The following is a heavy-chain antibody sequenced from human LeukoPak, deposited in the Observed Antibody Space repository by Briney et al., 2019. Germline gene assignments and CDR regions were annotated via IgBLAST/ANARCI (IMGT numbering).Heavy chain of an antibody. D-gene: IGHD3-10*01. Sequence: GGSLRLSCAASGFTFDDYAMHWVRQAPGKGLEWVSLISGDGGSTYYADSVKGRFTISRDNSKNSLYLQMISLRAEDTAVYYCANYGSVSYFAYWGQGTLVTVSS. V-gene: IGHV3-43*02. J-gene: IGHJ4*02. CDR2: ISGDGGST. CDR1: GFTFDDYA. CDR3: ANYGSVSYFAY.